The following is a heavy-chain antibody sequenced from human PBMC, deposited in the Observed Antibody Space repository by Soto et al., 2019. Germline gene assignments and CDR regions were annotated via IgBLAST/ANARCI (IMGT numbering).Heavy chain of an antibody. D-gene: IGHD5-12*01. Sequence: ASVKVSCKASGYPFTSYGMSWVRQAPGQGLEWMGWISAFNGDTNYAQKLQGRVTMTTDTSTSTAYMELRSLRSDDTAVYYCARDPRASPYDYWGQGTLVTVSS. J-gene: IGHJ4*02. CDR1: GYPFTSYG. CDR3: ARDPRASPYDY. CDR2: ISAFNGDT. V-gene: IGHV1-18*01.